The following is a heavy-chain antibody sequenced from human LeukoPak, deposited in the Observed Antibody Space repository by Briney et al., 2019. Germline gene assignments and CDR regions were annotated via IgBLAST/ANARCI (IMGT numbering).Heavy chain of an antibody. CDR3: ARDPSSVTLYFFDY. V-gene: IGHV1-2*02. CDR2: IDANNGDT. J-gene: IGHJ4*02. D-gene: IGHD4-11*01. CDR1: GYTFDENH. Sequence: ASVKVSCKASGYTFDENHIHWVRPAPGQGLEWMGWIDANNGDTKSAQKFQGRVTMSRDTSISTAYMDLSSLSPDDAAVYYCARDPSSVTLYFFDYWGQGTLVTVSS.